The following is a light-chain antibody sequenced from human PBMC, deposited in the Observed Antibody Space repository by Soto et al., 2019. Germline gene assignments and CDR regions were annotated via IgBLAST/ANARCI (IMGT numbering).Light chain of an antibody. CDR2: LGS. CDR1: QSLLHSNGYNY. Sequence: DIVMTQARLSLPVTPGEPASISCRSSQSLLHSNGYNYLDWYLQKPGQSPQLLIYLGSNRASGVPDRFSGSGSGTDFTLKISRVEAEDVGVYYCMQALQTPTFGQGTKVEIK. CDR3: MQALQTPT. J-gene: IGKJ1*01. V-gene: IGKV2-28*01.